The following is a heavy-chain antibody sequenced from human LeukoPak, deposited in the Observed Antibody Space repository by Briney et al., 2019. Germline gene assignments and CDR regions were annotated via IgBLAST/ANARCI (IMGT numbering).Heavy chain of an antibody. CDR3: ARDLSLGYCSSTSCYPGFDY. CDR1: GFTFSDYY. J-gene: IGHJ4*02. V-gene: IGHV3-11*01. D-gene: IGHD2-2*01. Sequence: PGGSLRLSCAASGFTFSDYYMSWIRQAPGKGLEWVSYISSSGSTIYYADSVKGRFTISRDNAKNSLYLQMNSLRAEDTAVYYCARDLSLGYCSSTSCYPGFDYWGQGTLVTVSS. CDR2: ISSSGSTI.